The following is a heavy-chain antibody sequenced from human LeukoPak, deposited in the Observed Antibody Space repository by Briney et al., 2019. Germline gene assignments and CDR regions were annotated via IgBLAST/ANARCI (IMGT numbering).Heavy chain of an antibody. CDR1: GYTFTSYA. J-gene: IGHJ5*02. Sequence: ASVKVSCKASGYTFTSYAMNWVRQAPGQGLEWMGWINTNTGNPTYAQGFTGRFVFSLDTSVSTAYLQISSLKAEDTAVYYCAGAGGIVVVPAAMRGNWFDPWGQGTLVTVSS. D-gene: IGHD2-2*01. V-gene: IGHV7-4-1*02. CDR2: INTNTGNP. CDR3: AGAGGIVVVPAAMRGNWFDP.